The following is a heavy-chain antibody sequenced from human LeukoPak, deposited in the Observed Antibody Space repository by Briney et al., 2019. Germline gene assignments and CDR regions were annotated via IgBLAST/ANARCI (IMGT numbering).Heavy chain of an antibody. V-gene: IGHV4-59*01. CDR3: GRMPYYYGSGRSWFDP. D-gene: IGHD3-10*01. Sequence: ASQTLSLTCTVSGGFISSYYWGWIRQPPGKGLEWIGYIYYSENTNYNPSLKSRVTISVDTSKNQFSLKLNSVTAADTAVYYCGRMPYYYGSGRSWFDPWGQGTLVTVSS. CDR1: GGFISSYY. CDR2: IYYSENT. J-gene: IGHJ5*02.